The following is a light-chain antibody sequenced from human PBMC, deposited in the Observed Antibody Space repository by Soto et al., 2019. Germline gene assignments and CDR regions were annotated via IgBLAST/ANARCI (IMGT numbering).Light chain of an antibody. CDR1: QSVSSSY. J-gene: IGKJ1*01. V-gene: IGKV3-20*01. Sequence: EIVLTQSPGTLSLSPWERATLSCRASQSVSSSYLAWYQQKPGQAPRLLIYGASRRATGIPDRFNGSGSGTDFTLTITRLEPEDFAVFYCQQYATSPRTFGQGTKVEIK. CDR2: GAS. CDR3: QQYATSPRT.